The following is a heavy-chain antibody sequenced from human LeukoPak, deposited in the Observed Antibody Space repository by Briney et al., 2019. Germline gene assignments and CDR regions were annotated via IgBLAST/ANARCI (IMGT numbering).Heavy chain of an antibody. V-gene: IGHV3-66*01. J-gene: IGHJ4*02. D-gene: IGHD3-22*01. CDR3: ARGARDYYELDC. CDR2: IQSGGRT. Sequence: GRSLRLSCAASGFTVSSNYMTWVRQAPGKGLEWVSVIQSGGRTYYADSVKDRFTISRDNSKNTLYLQMDSLRVEDTGVYYCARGARDYYELDCWGQGTLVTVSS. CDR1: GFTVSSNY.